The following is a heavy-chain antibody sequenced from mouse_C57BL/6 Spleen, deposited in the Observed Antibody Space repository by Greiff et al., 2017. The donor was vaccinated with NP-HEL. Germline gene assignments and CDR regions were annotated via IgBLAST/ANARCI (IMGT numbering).Heavy chain of an antibody. V-gene: IGHV1-59*01. CDR1: GYTFTSYW. Sequence: QVQLQQPGAELVRPGTSVKLSCKASGYTFTSYWMHWVKQRPGQGLEWIGVIDPSDSYTNYNQKFKGKATLTVDTSSSTAYMQLSSLTSEDSAVYDCERSKNYFDYWGQGTTLTVSS. J-gene: IGHJ2*01. D-gene: IGHD1-3*01. CDR3: ERSKNYFDY. CDR2: IDPSDSYT.